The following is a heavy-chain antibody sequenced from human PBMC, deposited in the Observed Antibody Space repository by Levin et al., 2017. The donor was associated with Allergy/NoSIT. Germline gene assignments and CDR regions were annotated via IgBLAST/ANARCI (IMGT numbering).Heavy chain of an antibody. V-gene: IGHV3-11*01. CDR1: GFTFSDYY. Sequence: GESLKISCAASGFTFSDYYMSWIRQAPGKGLEWVSYISSSGSTIYYADSVKGRFTISRDNAKNSLYLQMNSLRAEDTAVYYCARNYDFWSGHDYWGQGTLVTVSS. J-gene: IGHJ4*02. CDR2: ISSSGSTI. D-gene: IGHD3-3*01. CDR3: ARNYDFWSGHDY.